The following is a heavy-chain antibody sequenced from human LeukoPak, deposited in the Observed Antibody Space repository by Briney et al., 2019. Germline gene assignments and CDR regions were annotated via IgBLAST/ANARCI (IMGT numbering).Heavy chain of an antibody. CDR3: AKSYRIVVVPAATDY. Sequence: GGSLRLSCAASGFTFSNYGMHWVRQAPGKGLEWVAVISYDGSNKYYADSVKGRFTISRDNSKNTLYLQMNSLRAEDTAVYYCAKSYRIVVVPAATDYWGQGTLVTVSS. CDR2: ISYDGSNK. CDR1: GFTFSNYG. D-gene: IGHD2-2*01. V-gene: IGHV3-30*18. J-gene: IGHJ4*02.